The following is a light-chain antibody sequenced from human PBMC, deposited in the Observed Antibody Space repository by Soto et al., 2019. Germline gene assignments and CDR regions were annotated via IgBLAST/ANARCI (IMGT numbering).Light chain of an antibody. Sequence: DIQMTQSPSTLSASVGDTVTVTCRASQNVGTWLAWYQQKPGSAPKLLIYDASSLESGVPSRFSGSGSGTEFILTISSLQPDDFATYYCLHYNNYSAFGQGTKVDIK. CDR2: DAS. J-gene: IGKJ1*01. V-gene: IGKV1-5*01. CDR3: LHYNNYSA. CDR1: QNVGTW.